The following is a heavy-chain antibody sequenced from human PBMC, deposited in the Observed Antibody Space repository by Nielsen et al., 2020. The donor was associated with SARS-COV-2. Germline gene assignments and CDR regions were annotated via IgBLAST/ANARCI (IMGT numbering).Heavy chain of an antibody. Sequence: WIRQPPGKGLEWIGYIYYSGSTYYNPSLKSRVTISVDTSKNQFSLKLSSVTAADTAVYYCARGIYDILTGYYFDYWGQGTLVTVSS. V-gene: IGHV4-30-4*01. J-gene: IGHJ4*02. CDR3: ARGIYDILTGYYFDY. CDR2: IYYSGST. D-gene: IGHD3-9*01.